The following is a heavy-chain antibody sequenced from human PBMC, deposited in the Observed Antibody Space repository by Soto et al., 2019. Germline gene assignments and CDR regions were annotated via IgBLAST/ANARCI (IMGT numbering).Heavy chain of an antibody. V-gene: IGHV4-30-4*01. D-gene: IGHD3-16*02. CDR3: ARDYRVPSAGAMDV. CDR1: GGSINSCDYH. Sequence: QVHLQESGPGLVKPSQTLSLTCTVSGGSINSCDYHWSWIRQSPGKGLEWIGAIYYIGSTYYTPSLKSRIRISLDTSKNQFSLKVNSVTAADTAVYYFARDYRVPSAGAMDVWGQGTTVTVSS. CDR2: IYYIGST. J-gene: IGHJ6*02.